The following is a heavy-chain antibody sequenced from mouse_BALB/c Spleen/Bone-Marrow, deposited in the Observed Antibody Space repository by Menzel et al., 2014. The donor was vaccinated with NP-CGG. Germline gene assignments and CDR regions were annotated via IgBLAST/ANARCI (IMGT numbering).Heavy chain of an antibody. Sequence: QVQLKESGAELAKPGASVKMSCKASGFTFTSHWMHWVKQRPGQGLEWIGYINPSTGYTEYNQKFKDKATLTADKSSSTAYMQLSSLTSEDSAVYYCARSGGYDGFSYWGQGTTLTVSS. V-gene: IGHV1-7*01. CDR3: ARSGGYDGFSY. J-gene: IGHJ2*01. CDR2: INPSTGYT. D-gene: IGHD2-2*01. CDR1: GFTFTSHW.